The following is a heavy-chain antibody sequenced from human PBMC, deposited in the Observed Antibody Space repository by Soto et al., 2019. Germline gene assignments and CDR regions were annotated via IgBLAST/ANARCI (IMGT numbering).Heavy chain of an antibody. Sequence: QLQLQESGPGLVKPSETLSLTCTVSGDSISSSIYYWGWIRQPPGKGLEWIGTIYYSRSTFYNPSRKSRVTISGDTSKNQFSLMLSSVTAADLAVYYFASQAAVGTRRGACYFDYWGQGNLVSVSS. CDR2: IYYSRST. D-gene: IGHD6-13*01. CDR1: GDSISSSIYY. V-gene: IGHV4-39*01. CDR3: ASQAAVGTRRGACYFDY. J-gene: IGHJ4*02.